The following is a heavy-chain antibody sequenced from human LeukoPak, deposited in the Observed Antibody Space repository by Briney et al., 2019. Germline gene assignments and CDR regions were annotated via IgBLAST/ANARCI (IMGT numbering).Heavy chain of an antibody. V-gene: IGHV3-15*01. CDR1: GFTLSSYS. CDR2: IKSKTDGGTT. CDR3: TTGAYDILTGYYHWYFDL. Sequence: PGGSLRLSCAASGFTLSSYSMNWVRQAPGKGLEWVGRIKSKTDGGTTDYAAPVKGRFTISRDDSKNTLYLQMNSLKTEDTAVYYCTTGAYDILTGYYHWYFDLWGRGTLVTVSS. D-gene: IGHD3-9*01. J-gene: IGHJ2*01.